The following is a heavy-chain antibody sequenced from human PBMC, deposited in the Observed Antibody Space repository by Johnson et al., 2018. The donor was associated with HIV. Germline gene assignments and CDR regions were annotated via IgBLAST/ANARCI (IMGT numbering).Heavy chain of an antibody. Sequence: QVQVVESGGGVVQPGRSLKVSCAASGFTFSDHYMSWIRQAPGKGLEWVSYIRSSGSTKYYTDSLKGRLTISRDNAKNSLYLQMNSLRAEDTAVYYCARVRCLQLGAFDIWGQGTMVTVSS. D-gene: IGHD5-24*01. CDR1: GFTFSDHY. CDR3: ARVRCLQLGAFDI. J-gene: IGHJ3*02. V-gene: IGHV3-11*04. CDR2: IRSSGSTK.